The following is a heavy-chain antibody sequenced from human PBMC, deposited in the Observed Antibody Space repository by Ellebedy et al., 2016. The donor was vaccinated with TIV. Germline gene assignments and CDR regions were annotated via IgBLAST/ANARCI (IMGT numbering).Heavy chain of an antibody. J-gene: IGHJ6*02. CDR2: IIPILGIA. Sequence: AASVKVSCKASGGTFSSYGISWVRQAPGQGLEWMGRIIPILGIANYAQKFQGRVTITADKSTSTAYMDLSSLRSEDTAVYYCARDVRVVVVVAATPSAVYYYYGMDVWGQGTTVTVSS. CDR1: GGTFSSYG. CDR3: ARDVRVVVVVAATPSAVYYYYGMDV. V-gene: IGHV1-69*04. D-gene: IGHD2-15*01.